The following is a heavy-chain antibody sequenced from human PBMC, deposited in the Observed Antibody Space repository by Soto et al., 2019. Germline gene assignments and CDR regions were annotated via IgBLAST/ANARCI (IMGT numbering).Heavy chain of an antibody. CDR3: TTVLGYDFWSGYFAY. V-gene: IGHV3-15*07. D-gene: IGHD3-3*01. Sequence: VRQAPGKGLEWVGRIKSKTAGGTTDYAAPVKGRFTISRDDSKNTLYLQMNSLKTEDTAAYYCTTVLGYDFWSGYFAYWGQGALVTVSS. CDR2: IKSKTAGGTT. J-gene: IGHJ4*01.